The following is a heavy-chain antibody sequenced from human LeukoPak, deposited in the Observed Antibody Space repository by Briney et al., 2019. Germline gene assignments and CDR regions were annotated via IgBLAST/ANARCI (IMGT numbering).Heavy chain of an antibody. D-gene: IGHD3-22*01. V-gene: IGHV4-30-2*01. J-gene: IGHJ4*02. Sequence: SETLSLTCAVSGGSISSGGYSWSWIRQPPGKGLEWIGYIYHSGSTYYNPSLKSRVTISVDRSKNQFSLKLSSVTAADTAVYYCARGGLYYDSSGDYTYPFDYWGQGTLVTVSS. CDR3: ARGGLYYDSSGDYTYPFDY. CDR2: IYHSGST. CDR1: GGSISSGGYS.